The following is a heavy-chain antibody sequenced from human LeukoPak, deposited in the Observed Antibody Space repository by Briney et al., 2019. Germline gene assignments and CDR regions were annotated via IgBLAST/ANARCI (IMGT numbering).Heavy chain of an antibody. CDR2: ISSSGST. CDR1: GDSISSGDYY. CDR3: ARGPYSYDSSGAFDR. Sequence: SQTLSLTCTVSGDSISSGDYYWSWIRQPAGKGLEWIGRISSSGSTNYNPSLKSRVTISVDTSKNQFSLKLSSVTAADTAVYFYARGPYSYDSSGAFDRWGQGTIVTVSS. V-gene: IGHV4-61*02. D-gene: IGHD3-22*01. J-gene: IGHJ3*02.